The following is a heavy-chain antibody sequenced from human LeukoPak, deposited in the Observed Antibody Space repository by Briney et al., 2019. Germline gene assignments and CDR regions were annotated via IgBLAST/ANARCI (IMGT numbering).Heavy chain of an antibody. CDR1: GGTFSSYA. V-gene: IGHV1-69*01. CDR3: ARDQGVYSEYSGYDFFDY. CDR2: IIPIFGTA. Sequence: SVKASCKASGGTFSSYAISWVRQAPGQGLEWMGGIIPIFGTANYAQKFQGRVTITADESTSTAYMELSSLRSEDTAVYYCARDQGVYSEYSGYDFFDYWGQGTLVTVSS. D-gene: IGHD5-12*01. J-gene: IGHJ4*02.